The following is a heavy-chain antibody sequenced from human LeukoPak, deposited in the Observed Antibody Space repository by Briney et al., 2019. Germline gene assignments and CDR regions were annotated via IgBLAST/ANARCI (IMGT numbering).Heavy chain of an antibody. CDR3: ALNWNYGVGEYYFDY. Sequence: GESLKISCKGSGYSFTSYWIGWVRQMPGKGLEWMGIIYPGDSDTRYSPSFQGQVTISADKSISTAYLQWSSLKASDTAMYYCALNWNYGVGEYYFDYWGQGTLVTVSS. D-gene: IGHD1-7*01. CDR1: GYSFTSYW. V-gene: IGHV5-51*01. J-gene: IGHJ4*02. CDR2: IYPGDSDT.